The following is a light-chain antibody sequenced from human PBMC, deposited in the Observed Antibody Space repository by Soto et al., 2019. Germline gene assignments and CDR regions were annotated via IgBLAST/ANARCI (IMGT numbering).Light chain of an antibody. J-gene: IGKJ4*01. V-gene: IGKV1-5*03. CDR2: KAS. Sequence: DIKMTQSPSTVSASVGDRVTITCRASQSISSWLAWYQHKPGKAPNLLIYKASSLESGVPSRFSGSGSGTEFTLTVSSLQPDDLATYYCQQYDSYPLTFGGGTKVEIK. CDR1: QSISSW. CDR3: QQYDSYPLT.